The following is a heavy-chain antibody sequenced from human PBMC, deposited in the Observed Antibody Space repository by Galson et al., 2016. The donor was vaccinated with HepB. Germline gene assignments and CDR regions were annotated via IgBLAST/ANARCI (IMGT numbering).Heavy chain of an antibody. CDR2: ISIGSTHI. CDR3: ASGHDSDVYYYPDY. V-gene: IGHV3-21*06. J-gene: IGHJ4*02. CDR1: GFSFSSYS. D-gene: IGHD3-22*01. Sequence: SLRLSCAASGFSFSSYSMNWVRQAPGKGLEWVSSISIGSTHIFYADSVKGRFTTSRDNAKNSLYLQMNSLRVEDTAIYYCASGHDSDVYYYPDYWGQGTLVTVSS.